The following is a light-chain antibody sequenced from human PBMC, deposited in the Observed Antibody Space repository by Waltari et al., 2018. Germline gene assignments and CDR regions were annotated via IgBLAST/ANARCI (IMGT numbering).Light chain of an antibody. CDR3: QQYHSYPWT. V-gene: IGKV1-5*03. CDR1: QSINTG. J-gene: IGKJ1*01. Sequence: DIQMTQSPSTLSASVGDRVTITCRASQSINTGLAWYQQRPGKAPNLRFYKASTLEIWVPSRFGGDGSGTEFTLTINSLQPNDFATYYCQQYHSYPWTFAQGTRVEFK. CDR2: KAS.